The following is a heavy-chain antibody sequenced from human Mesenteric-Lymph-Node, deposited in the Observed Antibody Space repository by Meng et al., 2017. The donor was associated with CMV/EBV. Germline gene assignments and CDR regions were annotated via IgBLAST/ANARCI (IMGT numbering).Heavy chain of an antibody. CDR3: ARGGTTVTTSGYDY. V-gene: IGHV4-59*08. CDR1: GGSIRSYY. Sequence: TVSGGSIRSYYWSWIRQPPGKGLEWIGYIYYSGSTNYNPSLKSRVTISVDTSKNQFSLKLSSVTAADTAVYYCARGGTTVTTSGYDYWGQGTLVTVSS. CDR2: IYYSGST. D-gene: IGHD4-17*01. J-gene: IGHJ4*02.